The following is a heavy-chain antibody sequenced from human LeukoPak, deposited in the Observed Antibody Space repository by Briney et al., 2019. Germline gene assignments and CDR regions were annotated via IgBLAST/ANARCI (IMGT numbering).Heavy chain of an antibody. CDR2: ISSSSSYI. Sequence: GGSLRLSCAASGFTFSSYSMNWVRQAPGKGLEWVSSISSSSSYIYYADSVKGRFTISRDNAKDSLYLQMNSLRAEDTAVYYCARDHLSTMVTFMGYYYYMDVWGKGTTVTVSS. D-gene: IGHD4-23*01. J-gene: IGHJ6*03. CDR1: GFTFSSYS. CDR3: ARDHLSTMVTFMGYYYYMDV. V-gene: IGHV3-21*01.